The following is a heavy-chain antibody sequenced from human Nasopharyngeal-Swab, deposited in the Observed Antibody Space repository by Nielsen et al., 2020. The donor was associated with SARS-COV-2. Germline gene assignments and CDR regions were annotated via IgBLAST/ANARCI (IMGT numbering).Heavy chain of an antibody. CDR2: IIPIFGTA. D-gene: IGHD1-1*01. CDR3: ARGFWGRTTGTTRYDAFDI. Sequence: WVRQAPGQGLEWMGGIIPIFGTANYAQKFQGRVTITADESTSTAYMELSSLRSEDTAVYYCARGFWGRTTGTTRYDAFDICGQGTMVTVSS. J-gene: IGHJ3*02. V-gene: IGHV1-69*01.